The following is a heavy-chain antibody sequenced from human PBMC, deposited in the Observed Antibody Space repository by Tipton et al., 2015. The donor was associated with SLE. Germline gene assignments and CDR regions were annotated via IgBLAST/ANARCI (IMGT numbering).Heavy chain of an antibody. CDR2: ISYSGSP. CDR1: GGSISSSNYY. D-gene: IGHD6-13*01. Sequence: TLSLTCTVSGGSISSSNYYWGWIRQPPGKGLGWIGSISYSGSPYYNPSLKSRVTISLDTSKSQFSLKLTSVTAADTAVYYCARSAGYGSSWAHFDYWGQGTLVTVSS. CDR3: ARSAGYGSSWAHFDY. J-gene: IGHJ4*02. V-gene: IGHV4-39*01.